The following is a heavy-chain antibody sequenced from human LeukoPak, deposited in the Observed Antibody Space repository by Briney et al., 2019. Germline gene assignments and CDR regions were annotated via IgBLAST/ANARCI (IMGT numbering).Heavy chain of an antibody. J-gene: IGHJ4*02. Sequence: ASVKVSCKASGYTFTGYYMHGVRQAPGQGLEWMGWINPNSGGTNYAQKFQGRVTMTRDTSISTAYMELSRLRSDDTAVYYCARAGTYCTNGICYKIPHYWGQGTLVTVSS. CDR1: GYTFTGYY. V-gene: IGHV1-2*02. CDR2: INPNSGGT. CDR3: ARAGTYCTNGICYKIPHY. D-gene: IGHD2-8*01.